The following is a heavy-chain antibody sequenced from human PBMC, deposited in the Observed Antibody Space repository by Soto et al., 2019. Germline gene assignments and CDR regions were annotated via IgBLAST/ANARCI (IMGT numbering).Heavy chain of an antibody. J-gene: IGHJ4*02. CDR1: GYIFLSYG. CDR3: VRDLDGSGSYYTDY. V-gene: IGHV1-18*04. Sequence: QVQLVQSGAEVKKPGASVKVSCKTSGYIFLSYGLSWVRQAPGQGLEWMGWIKPFDDTTKYAQNFQSRVSMTIDTSTSSVYMELKSLRSDDTAVYYCVRDLDGSGSYYTDYWGRGTLVTVSS. D-gene: IGHD3-10*01. CDR2: IKPFDDTT.